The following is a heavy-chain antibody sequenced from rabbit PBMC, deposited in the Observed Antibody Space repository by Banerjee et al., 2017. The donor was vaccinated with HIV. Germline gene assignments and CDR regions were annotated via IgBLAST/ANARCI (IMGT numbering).Heavy chain of an antibody. CDR1: GFDFSSYG. CDR3: ARDNWLRGDAGGV. Sequence: QQQLVESGGGLVQPGGSLKLSCKASGFDFSSYGVSWVRQAPGKGLEWIAYIYPDYGSTDYASWAKGRFTISKTSATTVTLQMTSLTAADTATYFCARDNWLRGDAGGVWGPGTLVTVS. D-gene: IGHD4-2*01. J-gene: IGHJ4*02. V-gene: IGHV1S39*01. CDR2: IYPDYGST.